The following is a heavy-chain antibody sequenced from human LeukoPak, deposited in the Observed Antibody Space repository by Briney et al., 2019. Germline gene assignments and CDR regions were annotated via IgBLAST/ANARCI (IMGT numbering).Heavy chain of an antibody. D-gene: IGHD3-22*01. CDR1: GYTLTELS. J-gene: IGHJ5*02. Sequence: ASVKVSCRVSGYTLTELSMHWVRQAPGKGLEWMGGFDPEDGETIYAQKFQGRVTMTEDTSTDTAYMELSSLRSEDTAVYYCATQWLLLPRWFDPWGQGTLVTVSS. CDR3: ATQWLLLPRWFDP. V-gene: IGHV1-24*01. CDR2: FDPEDGET.